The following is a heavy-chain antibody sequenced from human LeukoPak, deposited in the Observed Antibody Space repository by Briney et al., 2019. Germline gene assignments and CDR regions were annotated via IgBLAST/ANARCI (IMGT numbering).Heavy chain of an antibody. CDR2: ISAYNGNT. Sequence: GASVTVSCKASGYTFNTYGINWVRQAPGQGLEWMGRISAYNGNTNYAQNFQGRITLTTDTSTSTAYMELTSLRFDDTAVYYCARDGRQWVPLNWFDPWGQGTLVIVSS. J-gene: IGHJ5*02. D-gene: IGHD6-19*01. CDR3: ARDGRQWVPLNWFDP. V-gene: IGHV1-18*04. CDR1: GYTFNTYG.